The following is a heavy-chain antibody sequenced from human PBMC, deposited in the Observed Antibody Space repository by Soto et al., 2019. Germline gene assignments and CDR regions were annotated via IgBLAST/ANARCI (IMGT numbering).Heavy chain of an antibody. V-gene: IGHV3-33*01. Sequence: QVQLVESGGGVVQPGRSLRLSCAASGFTFSSYGMHWVRQAPGKGLEWVAVIWYDGSNKYYADSVKGRFTISRDNSKNTLYLQMSSLRAEDTAVYYCARESSRWELPAGWFDPWGQGTLVTVSS. J-gene: IGHJ5*02. CDR3: ARESSRWELPAGWFDP. CDR1: GFTFSSYG. CDR2: IWYDGSNK. D-gene: IGHD1-26*01.